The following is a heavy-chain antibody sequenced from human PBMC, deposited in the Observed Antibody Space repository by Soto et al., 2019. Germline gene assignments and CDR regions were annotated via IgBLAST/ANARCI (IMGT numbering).Heavy chain of an antibody. Sequence: QVQLQQWGAGLLKPSETLSLNCAVTGGSLSGYYWSWIRQPPGKGLEWIGEVKDGGHTNYSPSLRGRVTISSDTSNNQFSLGLNSVTAADTGVYYCARGQGGVVATHWDQGSLVTVSS. CDR3: ARGQGGVVATH. CDR1: GGSLSGYY. D-gene: IGHD5-12*01. J-gene: IGHJ4*02. CDR2: VKDGGHT. V-gene: IGHV4-34*01.